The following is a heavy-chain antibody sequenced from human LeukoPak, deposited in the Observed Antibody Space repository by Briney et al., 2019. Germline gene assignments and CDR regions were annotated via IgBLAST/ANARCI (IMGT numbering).Heavy chain of an antibody. CDR3: ARYSSSWYKGFDY. CDR1: GGSISSGGYY. V-gene: IGHV4-31*03. J-gene: IGHJ4*02. CDR2: IYYSGST. Sequence: SDTLSLTCTVSGGSISSGGYYCSWIRQHPGKGLEWIGYIYYSGSTYYNPSLKSRVTISVDTSKNQFSLKLSSVTAADTAVYYCARYSSSWYKGFDYWGQGTLVTVSS. D-gene: IGHD6-13*01.